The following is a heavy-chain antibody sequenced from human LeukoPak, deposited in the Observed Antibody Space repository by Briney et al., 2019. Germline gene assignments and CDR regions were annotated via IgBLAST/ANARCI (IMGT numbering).Heavy chain of an antibody. V-gene: IGHV3-23*01. CDR2: ISGSGGST. CDR1: GFTFSSYA. J-gene: IGHJ4*02. Sequence: GGSLRLSCAASGFTFSSYAMSWVRQAPGKGLEWVPAISGSGGSTYYADSVKGRFTISRDNSKNTLYLQMNSLRAEDTAVYYCAKEVWRAITMVRGPYGPSDYWGQGTLVTVSS. CDR3: AKEVWRAITMVRGPYGPSDY. D-gene: IGHD3-10*01.